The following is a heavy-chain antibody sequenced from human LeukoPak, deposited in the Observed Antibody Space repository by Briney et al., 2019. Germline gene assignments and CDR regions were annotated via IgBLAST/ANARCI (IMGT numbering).Heavy chain of an antibody. V-gene: IGHV3-30*03. D-gene: IGHD3-22*01. Sequence: GGSLRLSCAASGFTFRNYVIHWVRQAPGKGLEWVAVISYDGSNKYYADSVKGRFTISRDNSKNTLYLQMNSLRAEDTAVYYCARGYDSSGYYSFYYYYGMDVWGQGTTVTVSS. CDR2: ISYDGSNK. CDR1: GFTFRNYV. CDR3: ARGYDSSGYYSFYYYYGMDV. J-gene: IGHJ6*02.